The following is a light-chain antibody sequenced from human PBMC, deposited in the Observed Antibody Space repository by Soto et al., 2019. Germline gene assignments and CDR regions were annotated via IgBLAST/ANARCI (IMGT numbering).Light chain of an antibody. Sequence: EVVWTQSPGTLSLSPGERVTLSCGASQTVSSSYLAWYQQKPGQAPRLLIYGASNRATGIPDRFGGSGSGTDFTLTINRLEPEDFAVYYCHHYGSSPPFTFGQGTKLEI. CDR3: HHYGSSPPFT. CDR2: GAS. V-gene: IGKV3-20*01. CDR1: QTVSSSY. J-gene: IGKJ2*01.